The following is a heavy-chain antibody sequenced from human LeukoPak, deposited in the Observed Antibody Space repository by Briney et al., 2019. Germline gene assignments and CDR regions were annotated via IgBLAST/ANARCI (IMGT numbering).Heavy chain of an antibody. CDR1: GYTFTGYY. V-gene: IGHV1-2*02. J-gene: IGHJ3*02. CDR2: INPNSGGT. CDR3: ASPLEMATPNGAFDI. D-gene: IGHD5-24*01. Sequence: GASVKVSCKASGYTFTGYYMHWVRQAPGQGLEWMGWINPNSGGTNYAQKFQGRVTMTRDTSISTAYMELSRLRSEDTAVYYCASPLEMATPNGAFDIWGQGTMVTVSS.